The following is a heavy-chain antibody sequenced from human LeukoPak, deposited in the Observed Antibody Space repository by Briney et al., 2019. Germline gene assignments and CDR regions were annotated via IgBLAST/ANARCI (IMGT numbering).Heavy chain of an antibody. J-gene: IGHJ6*04. Sequence: SETLSLTCAVYGGSFSGYYWRWIRKPPGQRFERIGEINHSGSTNYNPSLKSRVTISVDTSKNQFSLKLSSVTAADTAVYYCARFVFYGSGSYYNVHGMDVWGKGTTVTVSS. CDR1: GGSFSGYY. D-gene: IGHD3-10*01. CDR3: ARFVFYGSGSYYNVHGMDV. CDR2: INHSGST. V-gene: IGHV4-34*01.